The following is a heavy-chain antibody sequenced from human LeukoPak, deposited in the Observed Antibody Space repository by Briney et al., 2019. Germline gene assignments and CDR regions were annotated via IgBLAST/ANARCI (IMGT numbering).Heavy chain of an antibody. CDR3: ARGRGYDYGPLDY. V-gene: IGHV4-4*07. D-gene: IGHD5-18*01. J-gene: IGHJ4*02. CDR1: GGSVSDYY. CDR2: VYASGSA. Sequence: PSETLSLTCTISGGSVSDYYWSWIRQSPGKGLEYVGRVYASGSATSNPSLRSRVSMSVDTSKNQFSLKLSSLTAADTAVYYCARGRGYDYGPLDYWGQGTLVTVSS.